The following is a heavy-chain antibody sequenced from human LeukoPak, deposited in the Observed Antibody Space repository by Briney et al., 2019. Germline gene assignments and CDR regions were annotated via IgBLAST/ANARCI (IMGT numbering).Heavy chain of an antibody. CDR3: ASQNYGDYWVGYYYGMDV. V-gene: IGHV4-59*08. CDR1: GGSISSYY. J-gene: IGHJ6*02. CDR2: IYYSGST. Sequence: SETLSLTCTVSGGSISSYYWSWIRQPPGKGLEWIGYIYYSGSTNYNPSLKGRVTISVDTSKNQFSLKLSSVTAADTAVYYCASQNYGDYWVGYYYGMDVWGQGTTVTVSS. D-gene: IGHD4-17*01.